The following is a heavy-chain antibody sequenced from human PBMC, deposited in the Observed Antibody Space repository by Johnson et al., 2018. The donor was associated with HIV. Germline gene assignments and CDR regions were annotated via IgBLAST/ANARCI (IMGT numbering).Heavy chain of an antibody. CDR1: GFTFSSYG. J-gene: IGHJ3*02. D-gene: IGHD4-23*01. CDR3: AKLRWAPRAFDI. V-gene: IGHV3-30*18. CDR2: ISHDGSDK. Sequence: QVQLVESGGRVVQPGRSLRLSCAASGFTFSSYGMHWVRQAPGKGLEWVAVISHDGSDKNYADSVKGRFTISRDNSKNTLFLQMNSLRAEDTAGYYCAKLRWAPRAFDIWGQGTMVTVSS.